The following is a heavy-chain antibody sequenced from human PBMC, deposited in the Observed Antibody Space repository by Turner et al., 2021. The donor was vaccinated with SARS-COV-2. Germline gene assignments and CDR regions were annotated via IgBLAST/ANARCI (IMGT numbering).Heavy chain of an antibody. J-gene: IGHJ4*02. CDR2: INPNSDGR. CDR3: DRSVTWLQSLAVDY. D-gene: IGHD5-12*01. V-gene: IGHV1-2*02. CDR1: GYTFAGYY. Sequence: QQPPGQAVAEVQKPGAAVKVSCKASGYTFAGYYINCVRQAPGQGLKGMGWINPNSDGRNNAQRFEGRMTRIGDTTNSTANMVLRTMRSDDAAVYDCDRSVTWLQSLAVDYWGQGTLVTVSS.